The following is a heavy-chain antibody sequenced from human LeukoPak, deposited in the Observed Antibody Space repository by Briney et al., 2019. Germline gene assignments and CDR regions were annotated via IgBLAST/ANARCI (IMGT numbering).Heavy chain of an antibody. CDR2: IIPMFGTA. J-gene: IGHJ4*02. V-gene: IGHV1-69*06. D-gene: IGHD3-22*01. CDR3: ASLNYYDTSGYFDY. CDR1: GYTFTGYY. Sequence: SVKVSCKASGYTFTGYYMHWVRQAPGQGLEWMGGIIPMFGTANYAQKFQDRVTITADKSTSTDYMELSSLRSEDTAVYYCASLNYYDTSGYFDYWGQGTLVTVSS.